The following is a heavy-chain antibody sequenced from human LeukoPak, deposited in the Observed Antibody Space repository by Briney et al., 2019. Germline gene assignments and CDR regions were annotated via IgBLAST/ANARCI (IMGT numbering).Heavy chain of an antibody. CDR1: RYSISNGYY. J-gene: IGHJ5*02. CDR2: IYHTGST. CDR3: ARVRYYDILTSPPPNWFDP. Sequence: SETLSLTCTVSRYSISNGYYWGWIRQPPKKGLEWIGSIYHTGSTYYNPSLKSRVTISLDTSKNQFSLKLNSVTAADTAVYYCARVRYYDILTSPPPNWFDPWGQGTLVTVSS. V-gene: IGHV4-38-2*02. D-gene: IGHD3-9*01.